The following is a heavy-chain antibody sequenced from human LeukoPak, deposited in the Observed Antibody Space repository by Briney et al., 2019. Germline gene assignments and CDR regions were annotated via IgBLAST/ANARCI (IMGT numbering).Heavy chain of an antibody. J-gene: IGHJ4*02. V-gene: IGHV3-30-3*01. CDR3: AREPSNWPFDY. CDR1: GFTFGSYA. D-gene: IGHD1-1*01. CDR2: ISYDGSNK. Sequence: GGSLRLSCAASGFTFGSYAMDWVRQAPGKGLEWVALISYDGSNKYYADYVKGRLTVSRDNSKNTLYLQMNNLRPEDTAVYYCAREPSNWPFDYWGQGTLVTVSS.